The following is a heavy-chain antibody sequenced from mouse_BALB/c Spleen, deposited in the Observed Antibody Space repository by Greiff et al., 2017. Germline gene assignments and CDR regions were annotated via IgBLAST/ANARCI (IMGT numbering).Heavy chain of an antibody. D-gene: IGHD2-4*01. CDR2: IDPSDSYT. CDR3: TRERGLRKAMDD. J-gene: IGHJ4*01. CDR1: GYTFSSYW. Sequence: QVQLQQPGAELVKPGASVKMSCKASGYTFSSYWMHWVKQRPGQGLEWIGVIDPSDSYTSYNQKFKGKATLTVDTSSSTAYMQLSSLTSEDSAVYCCTRERGLRKAMDDWGEGTTVTVSS. V-gene: IGHV1S127*01.